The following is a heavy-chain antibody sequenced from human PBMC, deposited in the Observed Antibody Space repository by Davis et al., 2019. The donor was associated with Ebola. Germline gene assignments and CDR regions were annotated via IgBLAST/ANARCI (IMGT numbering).Heavy chain of an antibody. J-gene: IGHJ4*02. D-gene: IGHD6-19*01. Sequence: PGGSLRLSCAASGFTFRNAWMNWVRQAPGRGLEWAGRIKSKTDGGTTDYAAPVKGRFIISRDDSKNTLYLQMKSLKTEDTAVYYCTTIRSEAGTGYWGQGTLVTVSS. V-gene: IGHV3-15*07. CDR2: IKSKTDGGTT. CDR1: GFTFRNAW. CDR3: TTIRSEAGTGY.